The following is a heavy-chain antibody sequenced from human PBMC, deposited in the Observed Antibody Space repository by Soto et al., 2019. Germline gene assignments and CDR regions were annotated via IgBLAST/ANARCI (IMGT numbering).Heavy chain of an antibody. D-gene: IGHD5-18*01. V-gene: IGHV3-21*01. CDR2: ISSSSSYI. CDR1: GFTFSSYS. J-gene: IGHJ5*02. CDR3: ARDLFGYSYGYFSFGFDP. Sequence: SLRLSCAASGFTFSSYSMNWVRQAPGTGLEWVSSISSSSSYIYYADSVKGRFTISRDNAKNSLYLQMNSLRAEDTAVYYCARDLFGYSYGYFSFGFDPWGQGTLVTVSS.